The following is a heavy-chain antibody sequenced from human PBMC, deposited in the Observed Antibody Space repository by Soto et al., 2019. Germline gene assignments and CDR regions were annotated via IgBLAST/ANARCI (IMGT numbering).Heavy chain of an antibody. D-gene: IGHD5-18*01. V-gene: IGHV1-24*01. CDR3: AAGVNTFDY. CDR2: LDYEEGER. J-gene: IGHJ4*02. CDR1: GTSLSGLP. Sequence: GASVKVSCKVSGTSLSGLPMHWVRQAPGKGLEWMGSLDYEEGERSFAHRFQGRLTVTEDTSTDTAYMELSSLMSEDTAVYYCAAGVNTFDYWGQGTLVTVYS.